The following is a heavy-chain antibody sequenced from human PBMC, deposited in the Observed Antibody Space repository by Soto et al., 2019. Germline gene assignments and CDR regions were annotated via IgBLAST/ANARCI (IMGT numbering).Heavy chain of an antibody. CDR2: IFSGETTI. V-gene: IGHV3-11*04. D-gene: IGHD3-22*01. Sequence: PGGSLRLSCAASGFTFNGYYMSWIRQTSGKGLEWISFIFSGETTIDYADSVKGRFTISRDKAKNTLYLQMNSLRAEDTAVYYCARDPDSSGYYPHAAFDIWGQGTMVTVSS. CDR1: GFTFNGYY. J-gene: IGHJ3*02. CDR3: ARDPDSSGYYPHAAFDI.